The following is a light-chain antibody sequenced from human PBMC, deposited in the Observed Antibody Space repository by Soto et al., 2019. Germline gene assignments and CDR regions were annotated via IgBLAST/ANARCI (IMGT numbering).Light chain of an antibody. J-gene: IGLJ1*01. CDR2: DVS. V-gene: IGLV2-14*03. CDR1: NSDVGAYNY. CDR3: SSCTTSSTYV. Sequence: QSVLTQPASVSGSPGQSITISCTGTNSDVGAYNYVSWFQQHPGKAPKLMVYDVSNRPSGVSNRFSGSKSGNTASLTISGLQAEDEADYYCSSCTTSSTYVFGDGTKVTVL.